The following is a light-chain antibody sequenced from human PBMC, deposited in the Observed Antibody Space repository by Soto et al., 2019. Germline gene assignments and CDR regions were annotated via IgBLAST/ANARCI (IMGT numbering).Light chain of an antibody. Sequence: QSALTQPASVSGSPGQSITISCTGTSNDVGAYDYVSWYQQHPGKPPKLMIFEVRNRPSGVSSRFSGSRSGNTASLTISGLQAEDEADYYCSSYTTMSTNVFGTGTKLTVL. CDR3: SSYTTMSTNV. J-gene: IGLJ1*01. V-gene: IGLV2-14*01. CDR2: EVR. CDR1: SNDVGAYDY.